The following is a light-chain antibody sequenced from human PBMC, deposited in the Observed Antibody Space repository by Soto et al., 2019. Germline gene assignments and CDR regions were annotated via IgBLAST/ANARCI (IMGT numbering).Light chain of an antibody. Sequence: QSVLTQPPSVSGAPGQKMTISCTGSGSNIGAGYDVHWYQQLPGTAPKLLINANSNRPSGVPDRFSGSKSGTSASLAITGLQAEDEADYYCQSYDSSLSGYVFGSGTKLTVL. CDR1: GSNIGAGYD. CDR2: ANS. V-gene: IGLV1-40*01. J-gene: IGLJ1*01. CDR3: QSYDSSLSGYV.